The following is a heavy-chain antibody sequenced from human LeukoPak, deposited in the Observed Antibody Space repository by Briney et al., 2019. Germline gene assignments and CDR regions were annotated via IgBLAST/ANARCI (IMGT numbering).Heavy chain of an antibody. CDR3: ARAEVVADPNDAFDI. CDR2: MNPNSGNT. D-gene: IGHD2-15*01. J-gene: IGHJ3*02. CDR1: GYTFNNYD. Sequence: ASVKVSCKASGYTFNNYDINWVRQAPGQGLEWMGWMNPNSGNTGYAQKFQGRVTITADKSTSTAYMELSSLRSEDTAMYYCARAEVVADPNDAFDIWGQGTMVTVSP. V-gene: IGHV1-8*01.